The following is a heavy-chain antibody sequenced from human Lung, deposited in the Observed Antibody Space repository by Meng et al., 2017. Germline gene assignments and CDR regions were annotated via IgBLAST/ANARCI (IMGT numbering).Heavy chain of an antibody. CDR3: ARESGYFEY. V-gene: IGHV3-74*03. CDR1: GFTFRSYW. Sequence: EVQLVGSGGGLVQPGGSLGLSCAASGFTFRSYWMHWVRQAPGKGLVWVSRIRGDGGSIVYADSVKGRFTISRDNAKNTLFPQMNSLRAEDTAVYYCARESGYFEYWGQGILVTVSS. J-gene: IGHJ4*02. CDR2: IRGDGGSI.